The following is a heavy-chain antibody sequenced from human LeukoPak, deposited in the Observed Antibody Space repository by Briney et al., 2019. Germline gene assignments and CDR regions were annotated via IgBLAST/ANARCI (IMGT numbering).Heavy chain of an antibody. Sequence: GESLKISCKGSGYSFTSYWIGWVRQMPGKGLEWMGIIYPGDSDTRYSPSFQGQVTISADKSISTAYLQWSSLKASDTAMYCCARLSDGGNSFGTFDYWGQGTLVTVSS. CDR2: IYPGDSDT. CDR1: GYSFTSYW. CDR3: ARLSDGGNSFGTFDY. J-gene: IGHJ4*02. V-gene: IGHV5-51*01. D-gene: IGHD2-21*02.